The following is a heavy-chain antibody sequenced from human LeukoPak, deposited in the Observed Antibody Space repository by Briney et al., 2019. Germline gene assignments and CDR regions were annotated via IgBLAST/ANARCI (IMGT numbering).Heavy chain of an antibody. J-gene: IGHJ4*02. D-gene: IGHD3-22*01. CDR1: GFTFNNYA. Sequence: GGSLRLSCAASGFTFNNYAMSWVRQAPGKGLEWVAGISASGGHSFYPDSVKGRFAISRDSSKNTLYLEMNSLKVEDTAIYYCAKDDSRALDHFDYWGQGTVVTVSS. V-gene: IGHV3-23*01. CDR3: AKDDSRALDHFDY. CDR2: ISASGGHS.